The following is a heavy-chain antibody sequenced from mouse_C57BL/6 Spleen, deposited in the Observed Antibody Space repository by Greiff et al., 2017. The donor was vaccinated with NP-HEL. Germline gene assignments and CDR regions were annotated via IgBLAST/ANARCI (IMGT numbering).Heavy chain of an antibody. J-gene: IGHJ4*01. V-gene: IGHV1-53*01. CDR1: GYTFTSYW. Sequence: QVQLKQSGTELVKPGASVKLSCKASGYTFTSYWMHWVKQRPGQGLEWIGNINPSNGGTNYNEKFKSKATLTVDKSSSTAYMQLSSLTSEDSAVYYWAREDYYGENAMDYWGQGTSVTVSS. D-gene: IGHD1-1*01. CDR3: AREDYYGENAMDY. CDR2: INPSNGGT.